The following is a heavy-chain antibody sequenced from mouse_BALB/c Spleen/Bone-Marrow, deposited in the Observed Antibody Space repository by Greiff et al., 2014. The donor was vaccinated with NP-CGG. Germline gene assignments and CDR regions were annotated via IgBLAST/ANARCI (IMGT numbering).Heavy chain of an antibody. Sequence: EVMLVESGGGLVQPGGSLRLSCATSGFTFTDYYMNWVRQPLGKALEWLAFIRNKAYGYTTEYSASVKGRFTISRDNSQNILYLQMNTLRAEDSATYYCARDMGGLLFDSWGQGTTLSVSS. V-gene: IGHV7-3*02. CDR2: IRNKAYGYTT. CDR1: GFTFTDYY. CDR3: ARDMGGLLFDS. J-gene: IGHJ2*01. D-gene: IGHD1-1*01.